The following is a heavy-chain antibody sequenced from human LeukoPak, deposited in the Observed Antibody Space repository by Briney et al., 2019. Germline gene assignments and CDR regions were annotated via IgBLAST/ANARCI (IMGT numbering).Heavy chain of an antibody. Sequence: SETLSLTCAVYGGSFSGYYWSWIRQPPGKGLEWIGETSHSGSTDYDPSFKSRVTMSVDTSKNQFSLKLRSVTAADTAVYFCARTNPQLWYGSYYYYMDVWGRGTTVIVSS. CDR2: TSHSGST. D-gene: IGHD1-1*01. CDR1: GGSFSGYY. J-gene: IGHJ6*03. V-gene: IGHV4-34*01. CDR3: ARTNPQLWYGSYYYYMDV.